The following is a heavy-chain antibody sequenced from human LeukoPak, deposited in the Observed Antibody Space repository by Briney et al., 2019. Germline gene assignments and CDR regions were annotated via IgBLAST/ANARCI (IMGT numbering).Heavy chain of an antibody. Sequence: PGGSLRLSCAASGFTFDDYAMHWVRQAPGKGLEWVSAISGSGGSTYYADSVKGRFTISRDNARNSLYLEMNSLRAEDTAVYYCARIIGISGTYPTDYWGQGTLVTVSS. CDR2: ISGSGGST. D-gene: IGHD1-26*01. J-gene: IGHJ4*02. CDR3: ARIIGISGTYPTDY. CDR1: GFTFDDYA. V-gene: IGHV3-23*01.